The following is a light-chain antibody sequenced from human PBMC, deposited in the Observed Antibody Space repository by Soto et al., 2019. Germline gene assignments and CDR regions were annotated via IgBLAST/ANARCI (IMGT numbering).Light chain of an antibody. Sequence: EIVLTQSPGTLSLSPGERATLSCRASQSVSSSYLAWYQQKPGQAPRLLIYGASSRATGLPDRFSGSGSGTDFTLTISRLEPEDFAVYYCHQYDSSPLTFGGGTKVAIK. CDR2: GAS. CDR3: HQYDSSPLT. J-gene: IGKJ4*01. CDR1: QSVSSSY. V-gene: IGKV3-20*01.